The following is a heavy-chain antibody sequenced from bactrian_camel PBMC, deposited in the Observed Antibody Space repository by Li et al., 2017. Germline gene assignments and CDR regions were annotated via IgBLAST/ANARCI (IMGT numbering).Heavy chain of an antibody. J-gene: IGHJ4*01. CDR2: ISADGEST. V-gene: IGHV3S40*01. CDR1: GFSFIRGD. Sequence: DVQLVESGGGSVQAGGSLRLSCAAYGFSFIRGDMTWLRQGPGKGLEWVSSISADGESTYYTEAEKGRFTTSRNNAKNTMYLQMVNLKPEDTGLYYCATGLRSFSGDRGQGTQVTV. D-gene: IGHD3*01.